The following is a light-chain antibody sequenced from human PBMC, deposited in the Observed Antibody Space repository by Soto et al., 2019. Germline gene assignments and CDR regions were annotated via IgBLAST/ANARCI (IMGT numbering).Light chain of an antibody. V-gene: IGLV1-44*01. J-gene: IGLJ3*02. CDR2: NTN. Sequence: QSVLTQSPSASGTPGQRVTIHCSGRSSNIGSNAVNWFQQVPGTAPKLLIYNTNQRPSGITYRFSGSKAGTSDSLTISGLQSDDDADYYCAAWDVRLKWVFGGGTKLT. CDR3: AAWDVRLKWV. CDR1: SSNIGSNA.